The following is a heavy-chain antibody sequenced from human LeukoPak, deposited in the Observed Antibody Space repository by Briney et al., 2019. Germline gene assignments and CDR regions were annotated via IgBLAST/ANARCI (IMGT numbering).Heavy chain of an antibody. J-gene: IGHJ6*02. Sequence: GGSLILSCAVSGFTFTSYTMHWVRQAPGKGLEDVSAISSNGGSTYYANSVKGRFTISRDNSKNTLYLQMGSLRAEDMAVYYCARVHSSNYYYGMDVWGQGTTVTVSS. V-gene: IGHV3-64*01. CDR2: ISSNGGST. CDR1: GFTFTSYT. D-gene: IGHD5-18*01. CDR3: ARVHSSNYYYGMDV.